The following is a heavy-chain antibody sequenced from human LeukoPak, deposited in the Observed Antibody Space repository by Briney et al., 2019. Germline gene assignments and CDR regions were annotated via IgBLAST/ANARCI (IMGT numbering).Heavy chain of an antibody. CDR2: INPSVGST. CDR1: GYTFTSYY. D-gene: IGHD3-10*01. CDR3: ARDSGMVRRTVDY. Sequence: ASVKVSCKSSGYTFTSYYMYWVRQAPGQGLEWMGIINPSVGSTSYAQKFQGRVTMTRDTSTSTVYMELSSLRSEDTAVYYCARDSGMVRRTVDYWGQGTLVTVSS. V-gene: IGHV1-46*01. J-gene: IGHJ4*02.